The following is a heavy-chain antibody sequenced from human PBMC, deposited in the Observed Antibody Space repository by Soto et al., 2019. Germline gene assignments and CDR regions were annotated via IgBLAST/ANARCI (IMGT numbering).Heavy chain of an antibody. J-gene: IGHJ4*02. V-gene: IGHV4-34*01. CDR1: GGSFSGYY. D-gene: IGHD3-22*01. CDR2: INHSGST. Sequence: SETLSLTCAVYGGSFSGYYWSWIRQPPGKGLEWIGEINHSGSTNYNPSLKSRVTISVDTSKDQFSLKLSSVTAADTAVYYCARGRDVDSSGNRSFDYWGQGTLVTVSS. CDR3: ARGRDVDSSGNRSFDY.